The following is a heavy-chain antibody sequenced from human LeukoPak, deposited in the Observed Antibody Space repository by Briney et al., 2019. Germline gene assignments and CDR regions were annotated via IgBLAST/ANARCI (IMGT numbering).Heavy chain of an antibody. Sequence: SDTLSLTCTVSGGSISTYYWTWIRQPPGKGLECLGYIYYNGNTNYNPSLPSRVTISLNTSKNQFSLNLTSVTAADTAVYYRARLKGEMITIRPYYHYYMDVWGKGTTVTVSS. D-gene: IGHD5-24*01. J-gene: IGHJ6*03. CDR3: ARLKGEMITIRPYYHYYMDV. CDR2: IYYNGNT. V-gene: IGHV4-59*07. CDR1: GGSISTYY.